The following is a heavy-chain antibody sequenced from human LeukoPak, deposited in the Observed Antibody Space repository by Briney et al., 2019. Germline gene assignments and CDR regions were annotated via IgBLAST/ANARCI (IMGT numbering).Heavy chain of an antibody. CDR2: IYTGGST. Sequence: SETLSLTCTVSGGSISSYYWSWIRQPAGKGLEWIGRIYTGGSTNYNPSLKSRVTMSVDTSKNQFSLKLSSVTAADTAVYYCAREGYSYGYPSTFDYWGQGTLVTVSS. J-gene: IGHJ4*02. V-gene: IGHV4-4*07. CDR1: GGSISSYY. D-gene: IGHD5-18*01. CDR3: AREGYSYGYPSTFDY.